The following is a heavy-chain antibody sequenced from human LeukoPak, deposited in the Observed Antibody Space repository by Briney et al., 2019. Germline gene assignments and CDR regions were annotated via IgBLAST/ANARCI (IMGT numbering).Heavy chain of an antibody. Sequence: GGSLRLSCAASGFTFDDYGMTWVRQAPGKGLEWVSGINWNGGSTGYADSVKGRFTISRDNAKNTAYLQMNSLRAEDTALYYCARDPGYYYYGMDVWGQGTTVVVSS. CDR3: ARDPGYYYYGMDV. CDR2: INWNGGST. J-gene: IGHJ6*02. V-gene: IGHV3-20*04. CDR1: GFTFDDYG.